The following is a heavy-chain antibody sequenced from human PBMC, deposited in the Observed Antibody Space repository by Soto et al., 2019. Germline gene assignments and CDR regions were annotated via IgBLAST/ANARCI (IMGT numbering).Heavy chain of an antibody. J-gene: IGHJ4*02. D-gene: IGHD3-22*01. CDR2: IIPIFGTA. V-gene: IGHV1-69*01. CDR1: GGTFSSYA. CDR3: ARVVGIQDYYDSSGYYGY. Sequence: QVQLVQSGAEVKKPGSSVKVSCKASGGTFSSYAISWVRQAPGQGLEWMGGIIPIFGTANYAQKFQGRVTMTADESTSTAYMELRSLRSEDTAVYYCARVVGIQDYYDSSGYYGYWGQGTLVTVSS.